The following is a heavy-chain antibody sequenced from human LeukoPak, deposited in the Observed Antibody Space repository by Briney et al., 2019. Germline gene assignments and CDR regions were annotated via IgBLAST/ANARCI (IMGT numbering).Heavy chain of an antibody. Sequence: PGGSVRLSCAASGFTFSSYWMSWVRQAPGKGLEWVANIKQDGSEKYYVDSVKGRFTISRDNAKNSLYLQMNSLRAEDTAVYYCARVGLGITIFGVVKNAFDIWGQGTMVTVSS. CDR3: ARVGLGITIFGVVKNAFDI. D-gene: IGHD3-3*01. J-gene: IGHJ3*02. CDR1: GFTFSSYW. CDR2: IKQDGSEK. V-gene: IGHV3-7*01.